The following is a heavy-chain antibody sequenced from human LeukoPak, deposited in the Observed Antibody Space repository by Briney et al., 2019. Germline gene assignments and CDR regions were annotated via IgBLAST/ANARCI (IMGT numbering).Heavy chain of an antibody. Sequence: GGSLRLSCAASGFTFDDYAMHWVRQAPGKGLEWVSGISWNSGSIGYADSVKGRFTISRDNAKNSLYLQMNSLRAEDTALYYCAKDFIQCSGGSCFLDVFDIWGQGTMVTVSS. J-gene: IGHJ3*02. CDR1: GFTFDDYA. D-gene: IGHD2-15*01. V-gene: IGHV3-9*01. CDR2: ISWNSGSI. CDR3: AKDFIQCSGGSCFLDVFDI.